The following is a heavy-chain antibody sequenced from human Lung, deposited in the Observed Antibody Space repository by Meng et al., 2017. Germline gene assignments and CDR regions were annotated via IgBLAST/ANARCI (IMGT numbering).Heavy chain of an antibody. Sequence: GGSLRLSCVVSGFTFSNYAMTRVRQAPGKGLEWVSGISAVGSTDYADSVKGRFTISRDNPKRTLYLQMNSLRAEDTAQYYGAKLSGSTGYYVRDAFDIWGQGTMVTVSS. J-gene: IGHJ3*02. CDR1: GFTFSNYA. V-gene: IGHV3-23*01. CDR2: ISAVGST. D-gene: IGHD3-9*01. CDR3: AKLSGSTGYYVRDAFDI.